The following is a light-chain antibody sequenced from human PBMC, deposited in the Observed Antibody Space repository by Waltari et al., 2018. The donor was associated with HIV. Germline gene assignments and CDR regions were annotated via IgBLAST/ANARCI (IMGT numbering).Light chain of an antibody. CDR2: GAS. J-gene: IGKJ1*01. CDR3: QQYDYWPPWT. CDR1: QSVRTN. Sequence: EVLLTQSPATLSVSPGDRTTVSCRASQSVRTNLAWYQQRPGQPPRLLIYGASTRATGIAARFSGSGSGTEFTLTINSLQSEDYAVYYCQQYDYWPPWTFGQGTKVEMK. V-gene: IGKV3-15*01.